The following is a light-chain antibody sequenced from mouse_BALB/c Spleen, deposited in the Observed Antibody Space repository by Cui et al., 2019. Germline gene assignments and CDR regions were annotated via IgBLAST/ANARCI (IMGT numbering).Light chain of an antibody. Sequence: IRKTQSTASLTLSVGETVTNTCRASENIYSNLAWYQQKQGKSPQLLVYAATNLADGVPSRFSGSGSGTQYSLKINSLQSEDFGSYYCQHFWGTPFTFGSGTKLEIK. CDR1: ENIYSN. CDR2: AAT. J-gene: IGKJ4*01. V-gene: IGKV12-46*01. CDR3: QHFWGTPFT.